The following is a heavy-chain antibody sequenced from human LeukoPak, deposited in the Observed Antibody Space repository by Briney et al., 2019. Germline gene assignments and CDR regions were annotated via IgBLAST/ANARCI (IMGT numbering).Heavy chain of an antibody. CDR1: GFTFSSYS. V-gene: IGHV3-53*01. CDR3: AREHYNLLTGRGGYFDY. D-gene: IGHD3-9*01. J-gene: IGHJ4*02. Sequence: GGSLRLSCAASGFTFSSYSMNWVRQAPGKGLEWVSVIYSDGTTYYADSVKGRFTISRDNSKNTLYLQMNSLRAEDTAVYYCAREHYNLLTGRGGYFDYWGQGTLVTVSS. CDR2: IYSDGTT.